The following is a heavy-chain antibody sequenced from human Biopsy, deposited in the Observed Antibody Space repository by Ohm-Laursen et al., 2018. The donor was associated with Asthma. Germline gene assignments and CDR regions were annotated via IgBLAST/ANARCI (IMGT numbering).Heavy chain of an antibody. Sequence: SLRLSCAASGFTFSNYGMHWVRQVAGKGLDWVAVVTYDGISQYYAESVKGRFTISRDNSENTLYLQMNSLTAEDTAVYHCAKDERSYYGSDSKYMQPVPLGDWGQGTLVIVSA. J-gene: IGHJ4*02. CDR3: AKDERSYYGSDSKYMQPVPLGD. V-gene: IGHV3-30*18. CDR1: GFTFSNYG. CDR2: VTYDGISQ. D-gene: IGHD2-21*01.